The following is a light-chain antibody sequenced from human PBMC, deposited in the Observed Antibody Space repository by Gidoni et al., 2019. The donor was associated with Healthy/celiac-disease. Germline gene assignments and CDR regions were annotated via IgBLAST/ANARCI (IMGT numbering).Light chain of an antibody. CDR1: KLGDKY. CDR3: QAWDSSTAVV. J-gene: IGLJ2*01. Sequence: SYELTQPTSVSVSPGQTASITCSGDKLGDKYACWYQQKPGQSPGLVIYQDSKRPSGIPERFSGSNSGNTATLTISGTQAMDEADYYCQAWDSSTAVVFGGGTKLTVL. CDR2: QDS. V-gene: IGLV3-1*01.